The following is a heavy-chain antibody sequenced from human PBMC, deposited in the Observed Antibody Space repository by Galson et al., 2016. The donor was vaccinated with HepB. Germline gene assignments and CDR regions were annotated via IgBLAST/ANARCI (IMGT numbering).Heavy chain of an antibody. Sequence: SVKVSCKASGYTFTGYYIDWVRQAPGQGLEWMGRINPNSGGTKYVQKFQGRVTMTRDTSISTAYMELSGLRSDDTAVYYCAVVLNKSMGDYWGQGTLVTVSS. CDR1: GYTFTGYY. V-gene: IGHV1-2*06. J-gene: IGHJ4*02. D-gene: IGHD1/OR15-1a*01. CDR3: AVVLNKSMGDY. CDR2: INPNSGGT.